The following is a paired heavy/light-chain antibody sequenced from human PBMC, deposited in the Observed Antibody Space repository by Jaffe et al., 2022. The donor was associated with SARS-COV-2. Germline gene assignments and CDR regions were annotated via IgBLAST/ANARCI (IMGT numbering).Light chain of an antibody. CDR2: EVS. CDR1: SGDVGGSNY. Sequence: QSALTQPASVSGSPGQSITISCTGTSGDVGGSNYLSWYQQHPDKAPKLILYEVSNRPSGVPDRFSGSKSGDTASLIISGLQTEDEADYYCSSYTTSSPIFGGGTKLTVL. CDR3: SSYTTSSPI. V-gene: IGLV2-14*01. J-gene: IGLJ2*01.
Heavy chain of an antibody. CDR2: IKGKTDGGTT. CDR1: GFAFTNVW. V-gene: IGHV3-15*01. D-gene: IGHD6-6*01. Sequence: EVQLVESGGGLVKPGGSLRLSCATSGFAFTNVWMSWVRQAPGKGLEWVGRIKGKTDGGTTDYAAPVKGRFTMSRDDSKNTVYLQMNSLKTEDTAVYYCNTDSGSSSWNFWGQGTLVTVSS. CDR3: NTDSGSSSWNF. J-gene: IGHJ4*02.